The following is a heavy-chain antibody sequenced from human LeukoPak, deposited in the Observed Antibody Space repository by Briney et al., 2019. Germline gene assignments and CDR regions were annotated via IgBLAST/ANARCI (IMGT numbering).Heavy chain of an antibody. J-gene: IGHJ6*03. CDR2: IYYSGST. V-gene: IGHV4-39*07. Sequence: SETLSLTCTVSGGSISSSSYYWGWIRQPPGKGLEWIGSIYYSGSTYYNPSLKSRVTISVDTSKNQFSLKLSSVTAADTAVYYCARSPNDFWSGYPEGNYYYYMDVWGKGTMVTVSS. CDR1: GGSISSSSYY. D-gene: IGHD3-3*01. CDR3: ARSPNDFWSGYPEGNYYYYMDV.